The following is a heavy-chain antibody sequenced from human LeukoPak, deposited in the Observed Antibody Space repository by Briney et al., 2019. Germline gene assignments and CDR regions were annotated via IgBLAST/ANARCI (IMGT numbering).Heavy chain of an antibody. CDR3: ARSYNDYGDYGAFDI. J-gene: IGHJ3*02. Sequence: SETLSLTCAVYGGSFSGYYWSWIRQPPGKGLEWIGEINHSGSTNYTPSLNSPLTISVDTSKTQFSLKLSSVTAADTAVYYCARSYNDYGDYGAFDIWGQGTMVTVSS. CDR1: GGSFSGYY. CDR2: INHSGST. D-gene: IGHD4-17*01. V-gene: IGHV4-34*01.